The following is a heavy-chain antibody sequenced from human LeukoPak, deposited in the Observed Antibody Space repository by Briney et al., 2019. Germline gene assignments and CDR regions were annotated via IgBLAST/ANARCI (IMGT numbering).Heavy chain of an antibody. CDR1: GFTFSTYA. CDR3: TREQSGTRGWYTVDY. Sequence: PGGSLRLSCAAAGFTFSTYAITWIRQGPGKGLEWVSAIRPDGDRTYYANSVRGRFTISRDNSKDTVYLQINGLRVEDTAIYYCTREQSGTRGWYTVDYWGQGTLVTVSS. V-gene: IGHV3-23*01. J-gene: IGHJ4*02. CDR2: IRPDGDRT. D-gene: IGHD6-19*01.